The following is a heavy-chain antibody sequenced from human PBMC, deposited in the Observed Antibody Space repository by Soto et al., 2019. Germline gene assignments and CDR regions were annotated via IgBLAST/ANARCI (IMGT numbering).Heavy chain of an antibody. CDR2: ISSSGSYI. J-gene: IGHJ5*02. V-gene: IGHV3-21*01. CDR1: GFTFSGYT. CDR3: ARDLYAQTGWFDP. D-gene: IGHD2-2*01. Sequence: PGGSLRLSCAASGFTFSGYTMNWVRQAPGKGLEWVSYISSSGSYINDADSVKGRFTISRDNAKNSLYLQMNSLRAEDTAVYYCARDLYAQTGWFDPWGQGTLVTVSS.